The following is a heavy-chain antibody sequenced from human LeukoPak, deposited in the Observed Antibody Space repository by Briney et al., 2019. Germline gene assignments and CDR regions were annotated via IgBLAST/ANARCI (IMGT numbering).Heavy chain of an antibody. Sequence: PAETLSLTCSVSGCSISSSSYYWGWLRQPPGKGLEWIGTFHYSGTTYYNPSLKSRVTISVNMSKNQFSLKLISVTAADTAVYYRASLYRQTYKWNDQPDYWGQGTLVTVSS. J-gene: IGHJ4*02. V-gene: IGHV4-39*07. CDR1: GCSISSSSYY. CDR2: FHYSGTT. D-gene: IGHD1-20*01. CDR3: ASLYRQTYKWNDQPDY.